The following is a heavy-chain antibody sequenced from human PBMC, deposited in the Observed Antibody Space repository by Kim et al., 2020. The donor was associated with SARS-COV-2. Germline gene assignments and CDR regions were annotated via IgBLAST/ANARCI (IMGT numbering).Heavy chain of an antibody. D-gene: IGHD2-21*02. Sequence: GGSLRLSCAASGFTFGDYAMHWVRQAPGKGLEWVSGISWNSGSIGYADSVKGRFTISRDNAKNSLYLQMNSLRAEDTALYYCAKFMGAYCGGDCYSYYHYGLDVWGHGTTVTVSS. CDR1: GFTFGDYA. V-gene: IGHV3-9*01. CDR2: ISWNSGSI. J-gene: IGHJ6*02. CDR3: AKFMGAYCGGDCYSYYHYGLDV.